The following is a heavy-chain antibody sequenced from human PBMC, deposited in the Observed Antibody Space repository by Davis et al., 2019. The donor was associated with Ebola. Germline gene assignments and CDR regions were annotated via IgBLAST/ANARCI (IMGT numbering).Heavy chain of an antibody. V-gene: IGHV4-59*03. CDR1: GDSLGDNY. CDR3: AAYNWNTWFDP. Sequence: SETLSLTCTVSGDSLGDNYCCWIRQSPGKGLEWIGYINYSGHYNSNPSLRSRVTISVDTSKNQFSLKLSSVTAADTAVYYCAAYNWNTWFDPWGQGTLVTVSS. CDR2: INYSGHY. D-gene: IGHD1-20*01. J-gene: IGHJ5*02.